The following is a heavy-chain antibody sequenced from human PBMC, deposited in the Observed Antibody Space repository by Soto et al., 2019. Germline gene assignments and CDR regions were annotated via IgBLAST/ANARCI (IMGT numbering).Heavy chain of an antibody. CDR3: TRGSQTTIVGTTTYYFDY. CDR2: IRNKTKSYTT. D-gene: IGHD1-26*01. V-gene: IGHV3-72*01. J-gene: IGHJ4*02. CDR1: GFTFSDHY. Sequence: PGGSLRLSCAASGFTFSDHYMDWVRQAPGKGLEWVGRIRNKTKSYTTEYAASVRGRFTISRDDSETSLYLQMSSLKTEDTAVYYCTRGSQTTIVGTTTYYFDYWGRGTLVPVSS.